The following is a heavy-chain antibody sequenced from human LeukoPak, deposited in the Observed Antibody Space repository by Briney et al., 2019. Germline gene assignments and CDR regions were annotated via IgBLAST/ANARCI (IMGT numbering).Heavy chain of an antibody. CDR3: VLDLFSSFAFDI. D-gene: IGHD3/OR15-3a*01. CDR2: ILYDGSNK. CDR1: GFTFSSYG. J-gene: IGHJ3*02. V-gene: IGHV3-30*03. Sequence: PGRSLRLSCAASGFTFSSYGMHWVRQAPGKGLEWVALILYDGSNKYYADSVKGRFTISRDNSKNALHLQMNSLTAEDTAVYYCVLDLFSSFAFDIWGQGTMVTVSS.